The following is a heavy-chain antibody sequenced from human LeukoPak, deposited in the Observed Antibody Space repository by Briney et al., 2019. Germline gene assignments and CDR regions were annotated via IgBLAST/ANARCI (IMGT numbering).Heavy chain of an antibody. Sequence: GGSLRHSRAASGFTFSSYAMNWVRQAPGKGLEGVSAINGSGGSTYYADSVKGRFTISRDNSKSTLYMQMNSLRAEDTAVYYCAKVDCSSTSCPPNRWFDPWGQGTLVTVSS. D-gene: IGHD2-2*01. V-gene: IGHV3-23*01. CDR2: INGSGGST. CDR3: AKVDCSSTSCPPNRWFDP. CDR1: GFTFSSYA. J-gene: IGHJ5*02.